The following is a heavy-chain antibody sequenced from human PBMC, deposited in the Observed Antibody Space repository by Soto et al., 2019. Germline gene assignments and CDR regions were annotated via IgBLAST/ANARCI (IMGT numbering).Heavy chain of an antibody. CDR1: GLSFSGYY. D-gene: IGHD6-13*01. J-gene: IGHJ6*02. Sequence: SETLSLTCAVYGLSFSGYYWSWIRQPPGKGLEWIGEINHSGSTNYNPSLKSRVTISVDTSKNQFSLKLSSVTAADTAVYYCARQDLSSSWYLYYYGMDVWGQGTTVTVSS. V-gene: IGHV4-34*01. CDR3: ARQDLSSSWYLYYYGMDV. CDR2: INHSGST.